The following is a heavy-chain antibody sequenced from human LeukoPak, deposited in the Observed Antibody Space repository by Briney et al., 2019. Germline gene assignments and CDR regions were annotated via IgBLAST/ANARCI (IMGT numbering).Heavy chain of an antibody. Sequence: GGSLRLSCAASGFTFSSYWMHWVRQAPGKGLVWVSRINSDGSSTSYADSVKGRFTISRDNAKNTLYLQMNSLRAEDTAVYYCARDQTYYDFWGGENHAFDIWGQGTMVTVSS. D-gene: IGHD3-3*01. V-gene: IGHV3-74*01. CDR3: ARDQTYYDFWGGENHAFDI. J-gene: IGHJ3*02. CDR2: INSDGSST. CDR1: GFTFSSYW.